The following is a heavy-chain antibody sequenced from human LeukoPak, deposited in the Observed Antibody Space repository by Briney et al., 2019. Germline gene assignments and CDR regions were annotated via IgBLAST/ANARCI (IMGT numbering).Heavy chain of an antibody. CDR1: GGSISSYY. Sequence: PSETLSLTCTVSGGSISSYYWSWIRQPAGKGLEWIGRIYTSGSTNYNPSLKSRVTMSVDTSKNQFSLKLSSVTAADTAVYYCAAGGYCSGGRCHEYFQHWGQGTLVTVSS. CDR2: IYTSGST. CDR3: AAGGYCSGGRCHEYFQH. V-gene: IGHV4-4*07. D-gene: IGHD2-15*01. J-gene: IGHJ1*01.